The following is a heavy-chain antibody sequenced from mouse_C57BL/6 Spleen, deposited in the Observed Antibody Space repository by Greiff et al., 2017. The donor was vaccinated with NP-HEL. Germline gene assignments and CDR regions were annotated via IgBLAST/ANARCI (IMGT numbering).Heavy chain of an antibody. CDR2: ISDGGSYT. Sequence: EVQRVESGGGLVKPGGSLKLSCAASGFTFSSYAMSWVRQTPEKRLEWVATISDGGSYTYYPDNVKGRFTISRDNAKNNLYLQMSHLKSEDTAMYYCARDGSPHFDYWGQGTTLTVSS. CDR1: GFTFSSYA. D-gene: IGHD1-1*01. J-gene: IGHJ2*01. CDR3: ARDGSPHFDY. V-gene: IGHV5-4*01.